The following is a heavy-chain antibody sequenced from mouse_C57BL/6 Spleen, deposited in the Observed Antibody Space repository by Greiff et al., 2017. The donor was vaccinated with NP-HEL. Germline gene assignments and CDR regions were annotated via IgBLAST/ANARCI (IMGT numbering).Heavy chain of an antibody. Sequence: VQLQQSGTVLARPGASVKMSCKTSGYTFTSYWLHWVTQRPGQGLEWIGAIYPGNSDTSYNQKFKGKAKLTAVTSASTAYMELSSLTNEDSAVDYCTRGDYYGSSLDYWGQGTTLTVSS. D-gene: IGHD1-1*01. V-gene: IGHV1-5*01. CDR1: GYTFTSYW. J-gene: IGHJ2*01. CDR3: TRGDYYGSSLDY. CDR2: IYPGNSDT.